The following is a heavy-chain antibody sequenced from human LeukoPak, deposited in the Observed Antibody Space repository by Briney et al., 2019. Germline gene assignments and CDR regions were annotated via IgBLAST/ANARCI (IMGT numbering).Heavy chain of an antibody. CDR1: GYTLTELS. D-gene: IGHD2-21*02. Sequence: ASVKVSCKVSGYTLTELSMHWVRQAPGKGLEWMGGFDPEDGETIYAQKFQGRVTMTEDTSTDTAYMELSSLRSGDTAVYYCATGSLVVTASNWFDPWGQGTLVTVSS. CDR3: ATGSLVVTASNWFDP. CDR2: FDPEDGET. V-gene: IGHV1-24*01. J-gene: IGHJ5*02.